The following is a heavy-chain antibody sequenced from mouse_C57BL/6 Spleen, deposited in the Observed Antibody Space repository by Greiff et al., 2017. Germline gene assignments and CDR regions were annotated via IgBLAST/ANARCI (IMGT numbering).Heavy chain of an antibody. CDR1: GYTFTDYN. Sequence: VQLKQSGPELVKPGASVKIPCKASGYTFTDYNMDWVKQSHGKSLEWIGDINPNNGGTIYNQKFKGKATLTVDKSSSTAYMELRSLTSEDTAVYYCARRYYGSSPPFDYWGQGTTLTVSS. D-gene: IGHD1-1*01. CDR2: INPNNGGT. CDR3: ARRYYGSSPPFDY. V-gene: IGHV1-18*01. J-gene: IGHJ2*01.